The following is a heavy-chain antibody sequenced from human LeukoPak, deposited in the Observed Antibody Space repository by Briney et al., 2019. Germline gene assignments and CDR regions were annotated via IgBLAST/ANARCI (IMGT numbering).Heavy chain of an antibody. V-gene: IGHV4-4*07. CDR2: IYTSGST. CDR3: ARDNMVRGVIIEVFDY. D-gene: IGHD3-10*01. Sequence: SQTLSLTCTVSGGSISSYYWSWIRQPAGKGLEWIGRIYTSGSTNYNPSLKSRVTMSVDTSKNQFSLKLSSVTAADTAVYYCARDNMVRGVIIEVFDYWGQGTLVTVSS. J-gene: IGHJ4*02. CDR1: GGSISSYY.